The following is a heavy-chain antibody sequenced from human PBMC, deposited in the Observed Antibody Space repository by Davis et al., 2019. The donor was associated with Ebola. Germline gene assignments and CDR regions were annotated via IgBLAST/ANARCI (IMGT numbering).Heavy chain of an antibody. CDR2: IYYSGRT. V-gene: IGHV4-59*08. Sequence: SETLSLTCSVSGGSVSSYYWSWIRQPPGKALEWIGYIYYSGRTNYNPSLKSRVTISVDTSKNQFSLKLSSVTAADTAEYYCARHDIVATGFPYWGQGTLVTVSS. CDR1: GGSVSSYY. CDR3: ARHDIVATGFPY. J-gene: IGHJ4*02. D-gene: IGHD5-12*01.